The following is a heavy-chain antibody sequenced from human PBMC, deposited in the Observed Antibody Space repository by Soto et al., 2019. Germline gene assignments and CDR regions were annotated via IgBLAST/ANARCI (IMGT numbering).Heavy chain of an antibody. J-gene: IGHJ4*02. Sequence: EVHLVESGGGVVQPGGSLRLSCAASGFSFSTWMDWVRQAPGKGLVWLSRINSDGSSISYADSVKGRFFVSRDNAKNTLYLQINSLTAEDTAVYYCTRGASGYGNFDYWGQGVLLTVSS. CDR1: GFSFSTW. V-gene: IGHV3-74*01. CDR2: INSDGSSI. D-gene: IGHD5-12*01. CDR3: TRGASGYGNFDY.